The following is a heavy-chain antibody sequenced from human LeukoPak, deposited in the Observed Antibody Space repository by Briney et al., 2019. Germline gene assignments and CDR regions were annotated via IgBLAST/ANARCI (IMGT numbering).Heavy chain of an antibody. J-gene: IGHJ1*01. V-gene: IGHV3-7*01. Sequence: GGSLRLSCAASGFTFSSYWRSWVRQAPGKGMEGVANIKQDGSEKYYVDSVKGRFTISRDNAKNSLYLQMNSLRAEDTAVYYCARPTLGYCSSTSCYPEYFQHWGQGTLVTVSS. CDR3: ARPTLGYCSSTSCYPEYFQH. CDR2: IKQDGSEK. CDR1: GFTFSSYW. D-gene: IGHD2-2*01.